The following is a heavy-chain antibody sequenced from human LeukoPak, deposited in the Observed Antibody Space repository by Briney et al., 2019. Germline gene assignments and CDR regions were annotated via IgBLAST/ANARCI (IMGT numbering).Heavy chain of an antibody. CDR1: GFTVSSNY. CDR3: ASGRLGYCTNGVCYDAFDI. CDR2: IYSGGST. J-gene: IGHJ3*02. D-gene: IGHD2-8*01. V-gene: IGHV3-53*01. Sequence: PGGSLRLSCAASGFTVSSNYMSWVRQAPGKGLEWVSVIYSGGSTNYADSVKGRFTTSRDNSKNTLYLQMNSLRAEDTAVYYCASGRLGYCTNGVCYDAFDIWGQGTMVTVSS.